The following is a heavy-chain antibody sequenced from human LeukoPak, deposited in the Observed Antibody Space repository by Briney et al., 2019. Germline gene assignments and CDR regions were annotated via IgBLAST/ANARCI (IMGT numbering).Heavy chain of an antibody. V-gene: IGHV3-7*05. CDR2: IKEDGSEK. J-gene: IGHJ4*02. CDR1: GFTFSNAW. CDR3: AREIGSAARGR. D-gene: IGHD6-13*01. Sequence: PGGSLRLSCAASGFTFSNAWMSWVRQAPGKGLEWVANIKEDGSEKYYVDSVKGRFTISRDNAKNSVYLQMNSLRAEDTAVYYCAREIGSAARGRWGQGTLVTVSS.